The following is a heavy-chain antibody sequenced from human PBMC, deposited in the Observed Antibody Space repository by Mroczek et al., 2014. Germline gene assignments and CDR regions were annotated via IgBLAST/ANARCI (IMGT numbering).Heavy chain of an antibody. J-gene: IGHJ4*02. CDR2: ISYDGSNK. V-gene: IGHV3-30-3*01. D-gene: IGHD6-19*01. Sequence: QVQLVQSGGGVVQPGRSLRLSCAASGFTFSSYAMHWVRQAPGKGLEWVAVISYDGSNKYYADSVKGRFTISRDNSKNTLYLQMNSLRAEDTAVYYCARAMTSILIAVAGLFDYWGQGTLVTVSS. CDR3: ARAMTSILIAVAGLFDY. CDR1: GFTFSSYA.